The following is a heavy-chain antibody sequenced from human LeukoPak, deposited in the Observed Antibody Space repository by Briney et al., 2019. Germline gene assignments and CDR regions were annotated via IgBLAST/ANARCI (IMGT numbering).Heavy chain of an antibody. Sequence: GGSLRLSCTASGFSVSTTYMTWVRQAPGKGLEWVSDIGDSGATTYYADSVKGRFTISRDNSKNTLYLQMSSLRAEDTAVYFCASFHYYGSGAYYLSYWGQGTLVTVSS. CDR1: GFSVSTTY. CDR3: ASFHYYGSGAYYLSY. D-gene: IGHD3-10*01. CDR2: IGDSGATT. J-gene: IGHJ4*02. V-gene: IGHV3-23*01.